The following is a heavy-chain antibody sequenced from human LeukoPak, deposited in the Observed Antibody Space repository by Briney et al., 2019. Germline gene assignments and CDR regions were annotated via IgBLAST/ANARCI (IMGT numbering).Heavy chain of an antibody. D-gene: IGHD3-10*01. J-gene: IGHJ4*02. CDR3: ARNLFGSGSFYFEPSYYFDY. Sequence: QAGGSLRLSCAASGYTVSTNYMSWVRQAPGKGLEWVSIIYTDGTTKYADSVKGRFTMSRDNSKNTLFLQMNSLRAEDTAVYYCARNLFGSGSFYFEPSYYFDYWGQGTPVTVSS. CDR2: IYTDGTT. CDR1: GYTVSTNY. V-gene: IGHV3-53*01.